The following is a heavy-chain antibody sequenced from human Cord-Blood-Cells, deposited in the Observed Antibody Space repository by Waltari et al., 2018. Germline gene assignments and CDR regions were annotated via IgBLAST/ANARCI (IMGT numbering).Heavy chain of an antibody. CDR3: ARGHSSSWYAFDI. CDR1: GFTFSNDA. J-gene: IGHJ3*02. D-gene: IGHD6-13*01. CDR2: ISSNGGST. V-gene: IGHV3-64*01. Sequence: EVQLVEPGGGLVQPGGSLRLSCPASGFTFSNDAMPWVRQAPGKGLEYVSAISSNGGSTYYANSVKGRFTISRDNSKNTLYLQMGSLRAEDMAVYYCARGHSSSWYAFDIWGQGTMVTVSS.